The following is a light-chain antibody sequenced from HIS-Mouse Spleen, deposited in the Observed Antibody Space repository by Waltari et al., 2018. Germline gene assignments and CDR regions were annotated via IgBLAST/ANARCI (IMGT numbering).Light chain of an antibody. Sequence: QSVLTQPPSASGTPGQRVTISCSGSSPNIGRNTVNWYQQLPGTAPKPLIYSNNQRPSGVPDRFSGSKSGTSASLAISGLQSEDEADYYCAAWDDSLNGNYVFGTGTKVTVL. V-gene: IGLV1-44*01. J-gene: IGLJ1*01. CDR2: SNN. CDR3: AAWDDSLNGNYV. CDR1: SPNIGRNT.